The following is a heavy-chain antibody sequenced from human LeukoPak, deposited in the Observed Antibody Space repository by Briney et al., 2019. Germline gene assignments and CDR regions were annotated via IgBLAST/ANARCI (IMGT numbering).Heavy chain of an antibody. CDR1: GYTFTSYG. CDR2: INPNSGGT. CDR3: ARGGPTYGSKYNCFDP. V-gene: IGHV1-2*06. J-gene: IGHJ5*02. D-gene: IGHD4/OR15-4a*01. Sequence: ASVKVSCKASGYTFTSYGISWVRQAPGQGLEWMGRINPNSGGTNYAQKFQGRVTMTRDTSISTAYMELSRLRSDDTAVYYCARGGPTYGSKYNCFDPWGQGTLVTVSS.